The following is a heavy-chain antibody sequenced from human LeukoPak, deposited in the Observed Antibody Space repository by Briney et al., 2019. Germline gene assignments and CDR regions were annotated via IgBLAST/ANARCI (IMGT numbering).Heavy chain of an antibody. V-gene: IGHV3-30*18. CDR3: AKGSWTVDY. J-gene: IGHJ4*02. D-gene: IGHD3-10*01. CDR2: ISYDGSNK. CDR1: GFTFSSYG. Sequence: GRSLRLSCAASGFTFSSYGMHWVRQAPGKGLEWVAVISYDGSNKYYADSVKGRFTISRDNSKNTLYLKMNSLRAEDTAVYYCAKGSWTVDYWGQGTLVTVSS.